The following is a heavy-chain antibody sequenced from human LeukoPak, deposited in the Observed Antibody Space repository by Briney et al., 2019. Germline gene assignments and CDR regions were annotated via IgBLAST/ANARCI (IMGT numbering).Heavy chain of an antibody. D-gene: IGHD2-15*01. CDR1: GYTFTSYG. CDR2: INPNSGGT. Sequence: ASVKVSCKASGYTFTSYGITWVRQAPGQGLEWMGWINPNSGGTNYAQKFQGRVTMTRDTSISTAYMELSRLRSDDTAVYYCARGWYRTDYWGQGTLVTVSS. V-gene: IGHV1-2*02. J-gene: IGHJ4*02. CDR3: ARGWYRTDY.